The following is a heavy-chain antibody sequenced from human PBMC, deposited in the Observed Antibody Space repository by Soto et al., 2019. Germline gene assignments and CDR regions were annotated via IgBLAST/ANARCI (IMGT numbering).Heavy chain of an antibody. CDR1: GGSFSGYY. V-gene: IGHV4-34*01. CDR2: INHSGST. CDR3: ARGVEYAGWFDP. J-gene: IGHJ5*02. Sequence: SETLCLTCVVYGGSFSGYYWGGIRQPPGKGLEWIGEINHSGSTNYNPSLKSRVTISVDTSKNQFSLKLSSVTAADTAVYYCARGVEYAGWFDPWGQGTLVTVSS. D-gene: IGHD2-8*02.